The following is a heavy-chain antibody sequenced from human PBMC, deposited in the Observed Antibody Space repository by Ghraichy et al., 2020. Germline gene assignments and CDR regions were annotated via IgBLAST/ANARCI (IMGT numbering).Heavy chain of an antibody. D-gene: IGHD2-8*01. CDR2: IKQGGSEK. V-gene: IGHV3-7*01. Sequence: ETLSLTCAASGFPFSSYWMNWVRQAPGKGLEWVASIKQGGSEKNYVDSVKGRFTISRDNARNLLYLQLNSLRVEDTAVYYCARLGYCSKTTCWRAWFDSWGQGTLVTVSS. J-gene: IGHJ5*01. CDR1: GFPFSSYW. CDR3: ARLGYCSKTTCWRAWFDS.